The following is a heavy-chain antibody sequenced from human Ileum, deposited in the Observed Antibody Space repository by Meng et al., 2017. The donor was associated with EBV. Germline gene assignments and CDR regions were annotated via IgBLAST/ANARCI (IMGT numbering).Heavy chain of an antibody. J-gene: IGHJ4*02. V-gene: IGHV4-61*08. CDR2: VYYNDYT. CDR3: TRAPAISGYLGFTDS. Sequence: QVRWRVVGPGLVKTSDTVSLTVSVSGVSVSCDAYRCTWIRQPPGKGLEWIGHVYYNDYTTYNPSLRSRVTISIDTSENQFSLNLNSVTAADTAIYYCTRAPAISGYLGFTDSWGQGTLVTVSS. CDR1: GVSVSCDAYR. D-gene: IGHD5-12*01.